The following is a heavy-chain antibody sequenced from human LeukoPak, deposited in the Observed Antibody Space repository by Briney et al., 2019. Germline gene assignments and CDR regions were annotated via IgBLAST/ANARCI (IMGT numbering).Heavy chain of an antibody. CDR3: AKGHGFKSSWFDS. CDR1: GFTFSSNG. Sequence: GGSLRLSCAASGFTFSSNGMHWVRQAPGKGLEWVATIWDDGINKYYADSVKGRFTISRDNSKNTLYLEMDSLRAEDTAIYYCAKGHGFKSSWFDSWGQGTLVTVSS. D-gene: IGHD5-24*01. CDR2: IWDDGINK. J-gene: IGHJ5*01. V-gene: IGHV3-33*06.